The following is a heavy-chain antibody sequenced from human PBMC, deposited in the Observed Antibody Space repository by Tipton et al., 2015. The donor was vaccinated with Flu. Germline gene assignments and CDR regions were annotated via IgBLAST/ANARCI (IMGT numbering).Heavy chain of an antibody. CDR3: ARRDYSNYVSDPKNWFDS. CDR1: GDSIGTGYY. Sequence: LRLSCSVSGDSIGTGYYWGWIRQPPGKGPEWIGNVHHTGNTYFSPSLKSRVTMSLDRSKNQFSLKVKSMTAADTAVYYCARRDYSNYVSDPKNWFDSWGQETLVTVS. D-gene: IGHD4-11*01. J-gene: IGHJ5*01. V-gene: IGHV4-38-2*01. CDR2: VHHTGNT.